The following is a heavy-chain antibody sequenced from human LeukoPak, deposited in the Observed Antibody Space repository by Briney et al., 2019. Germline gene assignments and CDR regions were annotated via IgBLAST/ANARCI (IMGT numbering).Heavy chain of an antibody. CDR3: ARDEGGSSYII. CDR1: GFTFGSYA. D-gene: IGHD1-26*01. V-gene: IGHV3-7*01. J-gene: IGHJ3*02. Sequence: GGSLRLSCAASGFTFGSYAMTWVRQAPGQGLEWVANIKQDETEKSYVDSVKGRFTISRDNAKNSLYLQMNGLRAEDTAVYYCARDEGGSSYIIWGQGTMVTVSS. CDR2: IKQDETEK.